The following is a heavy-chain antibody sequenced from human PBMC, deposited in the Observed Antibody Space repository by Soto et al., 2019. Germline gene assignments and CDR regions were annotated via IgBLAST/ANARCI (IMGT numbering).Heavy chain of an antibody. V-gene: IGHV3-30*18. CDR2: ISYDGSNK. J-gene: IGHJ6*02. CDR1: GFTFSSYG. Sequence: QVQLVESGGGVVQPGRSLRLSCAASGFTFSSYGMHWVRQAPGKGLEWVAVISYDGSNKYYADSVKGRFTISRDNSKNTLYLQMNSLRAEDTAVYYCAKSSSTIFGVAPYWGQGTTVTVSS. CDR3: AKSSSTIFGVAPY. D-gene: IGHD3-3*01.